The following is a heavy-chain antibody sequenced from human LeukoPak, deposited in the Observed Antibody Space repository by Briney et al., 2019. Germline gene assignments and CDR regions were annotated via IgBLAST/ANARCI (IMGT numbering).Heavy chain of an antibody. J-gene: IGHJ4*02. CDR2: IYTSGNT. Sequence: SETLSLTCTVSGGSISTYHWSWIRQPAGKRLEWIGRIYTSGNTNYNPSLKSRVTMSVDTSKNQLFLKLTSVTAADTAVHYCARRMVGSSGWYDYWGQGTLVTVSS. CDR3: ARRMVGSSGWYDY. CDR1: GGSISTYH. D-gene: IGHD6-19*01. V-gene: IGHV4-4*07.